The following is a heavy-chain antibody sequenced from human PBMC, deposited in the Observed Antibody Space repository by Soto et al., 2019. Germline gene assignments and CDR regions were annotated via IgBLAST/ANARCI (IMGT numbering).Heavy chain of an antibody. V-gene: IGHV1-18*01. J-gene: IGHJ5*02. CDR2: ISAYNGNT. D-gene: IGHD2-15*01. Sequence: ASVKVSCKASGYTFTSYGISWVRQAPGQGLEWMGWISAYNGNTNYAQKLQGRVTMTTDTSTSTAYMELRSLRSDDTAVYYCARVLKIAVSLSSWFDPWGQGTLVTVSS. CDR3: ARVLKIAVSLSSWFDP. CDR1: GYTFTSYG.